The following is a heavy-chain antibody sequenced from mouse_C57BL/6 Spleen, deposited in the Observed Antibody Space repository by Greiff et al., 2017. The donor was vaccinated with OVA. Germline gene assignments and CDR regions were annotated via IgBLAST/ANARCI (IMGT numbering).Heavy chain of an antibody. CDR1: GYAFSSSW. V-gene: IGHV1-82*01. CDR3: ARETTVDAWFAY. J-gene: IGHJ3*01. CDR2: IYPGDGDT. D-gene: IGHD1-1*01. Sequence: QVQLQQSGPELVKPGASVRISCKASGYAFSSSWLNWVKQRPGKGLEWIGRIYPGDGDTNYNGKFKGKATLTADKSSSTAYMQLSSLTPEDSAVYFCARETTVDAWFAYWGQGTLVTVSA.